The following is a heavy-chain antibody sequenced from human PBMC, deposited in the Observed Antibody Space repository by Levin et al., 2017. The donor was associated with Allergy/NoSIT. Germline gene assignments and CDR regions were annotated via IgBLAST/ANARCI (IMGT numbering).Heavy chain of an antibody. CDR2: INHSGST. Sequence: SQTLSLTCAVYGGSLSGYYWSWIRQPPGKGLEWIGEINHSGSTNYNPSLKSRVTMSLDTSNNQFSLKLNSVTAADMAVYYCARGDNVTTVVTFPFDYWGQGTLVTVS. J-gene: IGHJ4*02. D-gene: IGHD4-23*01. CDR3: ARGDNVTTVVTFPFDY. V-gene: IGHV4-34*01. CDR1: GGSLSGYY.